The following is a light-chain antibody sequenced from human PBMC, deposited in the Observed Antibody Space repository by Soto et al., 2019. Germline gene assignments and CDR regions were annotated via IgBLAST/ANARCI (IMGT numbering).Light chain of an antibody. J-gene: IGKJ1*01. CDR1: QGISSY. Sequence: IRMTQSPSTLSGSVGYRVTITCRASQGISSYLAWYQQKPGKAPKLLIYAASTLQSGVPSRFSGSGSGTDFTLTISCLQYEDFATYYCQQYYSYPQTFGQGTKVDIK. V-gene: IGKV1-8*01. CDR3: QQYYSYPQT. CDR2: AAS.